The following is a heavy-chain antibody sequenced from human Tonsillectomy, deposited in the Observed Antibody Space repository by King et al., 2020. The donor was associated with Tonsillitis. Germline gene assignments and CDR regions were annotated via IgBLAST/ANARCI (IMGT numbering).Heavy chain of an antibody. CDR3: ARDTLWFGLDV. D-gene: IGHD3-10*01. V-gene: IGHV4-59*01. Sequence: VQLQESGPGLVKPSETLSLTCTVSGGSISSNYWSWIRQPPGKGLEWIGYIYYSGSTNYNPSLKSRVTISVDTSKNQFSLKLSSVTAADTAVYYCARDTLWFGLDVGGQGTTVTVSS. CDR1: GGSISSNY. CDR2: IYYSGST. J-gene: IGHJ6*02.